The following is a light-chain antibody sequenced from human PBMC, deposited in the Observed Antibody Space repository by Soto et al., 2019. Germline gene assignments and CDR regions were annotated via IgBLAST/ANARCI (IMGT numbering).Light chain of an antibody. J-gene: IGKJ5*01. Sequence: DIQMTQSASSLTASLGDRVTITCRASQSINNFLNWYQQKPGQAPKLLMYSATTLLGGVPSRFSGSGSGTDFSLTISSLQPEDFATYYCQQYESLPLTFGQGTRLEIK. CDR1: QSINNF. CDR2: SAT. CDR3: QQYESLPLT. V-gene: IGKV1-39*01.